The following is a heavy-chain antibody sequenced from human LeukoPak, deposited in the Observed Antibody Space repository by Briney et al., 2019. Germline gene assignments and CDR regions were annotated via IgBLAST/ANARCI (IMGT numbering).Heavy chain of an antibody. CDR1: GGTFSSYA. D-gene: IGHD3-22*01. Sequence: SVKVSCKASGGTFSSYAISWVRQAPGQGLEWMGGIIPIFGTANYAQKFQGRVTITADKSTSTAYMELSSLRSEDTAVYYCARVPHSIEGSMKAVFIHYFDYWGQGSLVTVSS. V-gene: IGHV1-69*06. J-gene: IGHJ4*02. CDR2: IIPIFGTA. CDR3: ARVPHSIEGSMKAVFIHYFDY.